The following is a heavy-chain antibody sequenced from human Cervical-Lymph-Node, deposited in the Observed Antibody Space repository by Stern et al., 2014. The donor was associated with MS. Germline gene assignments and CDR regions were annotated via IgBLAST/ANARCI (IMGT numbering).Heavy chain of an antibody. CDR3: ARGSGNAFDI. Sequence: QVQLVQWGAGLLKPSETLSLTCAVYGGSFSGYYWSWIRQPPGKGLEWIGEINHSGSTNYNPSLKSRVTISVDTSKNQFSLKLSSVTAADTAVYYCARGSGNAFDIWGQGTMVTVSS. V-gene: IGHV4-34*01. CDR1: GGSFSGYY. D-gene: IGHD3-10*01. CDR2: INHSGST. J-gene: IGHJ3*02.